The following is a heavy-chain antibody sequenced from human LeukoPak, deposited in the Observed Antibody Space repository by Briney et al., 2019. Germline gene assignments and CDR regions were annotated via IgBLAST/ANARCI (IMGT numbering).Heavy chain of an antibody. CDR3: AGRGGSWYYYYYYMDV. D-gene: IGHD2-15*01. CDR1: GGSFSGYY. J-gene: IGHJ6*03. Sequence: PSETLSLTCAVYGGSFSGYYWSWIRQPPGKGLEWIGEINHSGSTNSNPSLKSRVTISVDTSKNQFSLKLSSVTAADTAVYYCAGRGGSWYYYYYYMDVWGKGTTVTISS. CDR2: INHSGST. V-gene: IGHV4-34*01.